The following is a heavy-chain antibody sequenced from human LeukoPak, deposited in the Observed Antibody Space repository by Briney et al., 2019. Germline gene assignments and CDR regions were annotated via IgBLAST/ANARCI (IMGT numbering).Heavy chain of an antibody. D-gene: IGHD5-18*01. Sequence: GGSMRLSCAASGFTFSNAWMSWVRPAPGKGLEWVGRIKSKTDGWTTDYAAPVKRRFTISRDDSKNTLYLQMNSLKTEDTAVYYCTTCGYSYGSDYWGQGTLVTVSS. J-gene: IGHJ4*02. CDR1: GFTFSNAW. CDR2: IKSKTDGWTT. CDR3: TTCGYSYGSDY. V-gene: IGHV3-15*01.